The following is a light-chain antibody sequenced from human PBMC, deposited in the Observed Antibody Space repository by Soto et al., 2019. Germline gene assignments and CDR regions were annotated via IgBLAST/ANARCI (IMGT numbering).Light chain of an antibody. Sequence: QSALTQPPSASGSPGQSVTISCTGTSSDVGGYNYVSWYQQHPGKAPKLMIYDVSKRPSGVPDRFSGSKSGTTAYLTVSGFKAEYEGDYYCSSYAGSNNLVFGGGTTLTVL. CDR2: DVS. V-gene: IGLV2-8*01. CDR1: SSDVGGYNY. J-gene: IGLJ2*01. CDR3: SSYAGSNNLV.